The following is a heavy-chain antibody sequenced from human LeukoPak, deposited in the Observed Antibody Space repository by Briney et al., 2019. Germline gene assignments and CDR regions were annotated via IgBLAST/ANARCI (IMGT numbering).Heavy chain of an antibody. CDR1: GFTSSSYE. V-gene: IGHV3-48*03. CDR2: ISSSGSTI. D-gene: IGHD2-21*02. Sequence: GGSLRLSCAASGFTSSSYEMNWVRQAPGKGLEWVSYISSSGSTIYYADSVKGRFTISRDNAKNSLYLQMNSLRAEDTAVYYCAREGGSGYCGGDCYPNWGQGTLVTVSS. J-gene: IGHJ4*02. CDR3: AREGGSGYCGGDCYPN.